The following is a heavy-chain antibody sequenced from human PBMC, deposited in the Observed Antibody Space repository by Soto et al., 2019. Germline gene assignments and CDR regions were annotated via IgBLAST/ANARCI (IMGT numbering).Heavy chain of an antibody. Sequence: PGGSLRLSCAASGFTFSIFAMRWVRQAPGKGLEWVSAISGSGGSTYYADSVKGRFTISRDNSKNTLYLQMNSLRAEDTAVYYCATRRSFPPYYWGQGTLVTVSS. CDR1: GFTFSIFA. CDR3: ATRRSFPPYY. J-gene: IGHJ4*02. V-gene: IGHV3-23*01. CDR2: ISGSGGST. D-gene: IGHD3-10*01.